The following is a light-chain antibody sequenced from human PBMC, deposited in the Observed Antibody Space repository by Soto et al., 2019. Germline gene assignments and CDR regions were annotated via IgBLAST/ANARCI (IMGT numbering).Light chain of an antibody. J-gene: IGKJ2*01. CDR1: QTINDW. CDR3: QQYNRYSYT. CDR2: RAS. Sequence: DIQMTQSPSTLSASVGDRVTIACRASQTINDWLAWYQQKPGKAPNLLIYRASNLQSGVPSRFSGSGSGTEFTLTISSLQPDDFATYYCQQYNRYSYTFGQGTKLEIK. V-gene: IGKV1-5*03.